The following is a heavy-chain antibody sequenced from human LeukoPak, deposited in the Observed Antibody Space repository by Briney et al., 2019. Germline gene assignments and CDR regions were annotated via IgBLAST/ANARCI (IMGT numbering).Heavy chain of an antibody. J-gene: IGHJ6*02. D-gene: IGHD1-7*01. CDR1: GFTFSSYS. CDR3: ARGRYNWNYGRDYYYYYGMDV. V-gene: IGHV3-21*01. CDR2: ISSISSYI. Sequence: GGSLRLSFAASGFTFSSYSMNWVRQAPGKGLEWVSSISSISSYIYYADSVKGRFTISRDNAKNSLYLQMNSLRAEDTAVYYCARGRYNWNYGRDYYYYYGMDVWGQGTTVTVSS.